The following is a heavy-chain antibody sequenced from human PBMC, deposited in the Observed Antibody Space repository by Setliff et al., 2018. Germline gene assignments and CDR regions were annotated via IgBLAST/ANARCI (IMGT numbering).Heavy chain of an antibody. V-gene: IGHV1-69*06. Sequence: SVKVSCKASGGIFNSFSITWVRQAPGQGLEWMGRIIPLFETTNYVEKFQGRVTITADKPTSKAYMELSRLTSEDTAVYYCALEYSNSSPTVYYWMDVWGKGTTVTVSS. CDR3: ALEYSNSSPTVYYWMDV. J-gene: IGHJ6*04. CDR2: IIPLFETT. CDR1: GGIFNSFS. D-gene: IGHD6-6*01.